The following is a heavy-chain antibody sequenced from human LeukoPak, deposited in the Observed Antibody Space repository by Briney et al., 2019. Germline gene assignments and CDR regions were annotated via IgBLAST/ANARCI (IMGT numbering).Heavy chain of an antibody. CDR3: ASSLISRAFDI. CDR2: IYPGDSDT. CDR1: GCSFTSYW. Sequence: GESLKISCKGSGCSFTSYWIGWARQMPGKGLEWRGIIYPGDSDTRYSPSFQGQVTISADKSISTAYLQWSSLKASDTAMYYCASSLISRAFDIWGQGTMVTVSS. V-gene: IGHV5-51*01. D-gene: IGHD3-10*01. J-gene: IGHJ3*02.